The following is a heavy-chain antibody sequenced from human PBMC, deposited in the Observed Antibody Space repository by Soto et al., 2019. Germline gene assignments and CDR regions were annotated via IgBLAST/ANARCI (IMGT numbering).Heavy chain of an antibody. CDR1: GYIFNSYC. Sequence: XESLEISCKGSGYIFNSYCISWVRQIPGRGLEWMGIIYPSDSDTRYSPSFQGQVTISADKSISTAYLQWNSLKASDTAIYYCARLASDSARPGDWFDHWGQGTLVTVSS. J-gene: IGHJ5*02. V-gene: IGHV5-51*01. CDR3: ARLASDSARPGDWFDH. D-gene: IGHD1-26*01. CDR2: IYPSDSDT.